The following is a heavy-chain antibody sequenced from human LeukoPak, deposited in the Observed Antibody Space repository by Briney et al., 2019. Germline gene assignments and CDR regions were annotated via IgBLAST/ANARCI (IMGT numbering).Heavy chain of an antibody. CDR2: INPNSGGT. V-gene: IGHV1-2*02. J-gene: IGHJ4*02. CDR1: GYTVTDYY. D-gene: IGHD3-22*01. Sequence: ASVKVSCKASGYTVTDYYMHWVRQAPGQGLEWMGWINPNSGGTNYAQKFQGRVTMTRDTSISTAYMELSRLRSDDTAVYYCARDRITMIVVEVFDYWGQGTLVTVSS. CDR3: ARDRITMIVVEVFDY.